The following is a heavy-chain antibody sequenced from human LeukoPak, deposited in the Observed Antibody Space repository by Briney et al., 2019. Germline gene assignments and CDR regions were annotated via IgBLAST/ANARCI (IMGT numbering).Heavy chain of an antibody. D-gene: IGHD2-21*02. CDR3: ARTAYCGGDCARGFDP. J-gene: IGHJ5*02. Sequence: ASVKVSCKASGYTFTSYAMHWVRQAPGQRLEWMGWINAGNGNTKYSQKFQGRVTITRDTSASTAYMELSSLRSEDTAVYYCARTAYCGGDCARGFDPWGQGTLVTVSS. CDR2: INAGNGNT. V-gene: IGHV1-3*01. CDR1: GYTFTSYA.